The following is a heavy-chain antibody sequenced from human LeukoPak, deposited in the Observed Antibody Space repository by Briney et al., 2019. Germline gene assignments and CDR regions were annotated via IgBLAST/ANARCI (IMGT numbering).Heavy chain of an antibody. V-gene: IGHV1-69*13. Sequence: SVKVSCKASGGTFSSYAISWVRQAPGQGLEWMGGIIPIFGTANYAQKFQGRVTITADESTSTAYMELSSLRSEDTAVYYCAKQSQLDHAARGSYYYYMDVWGKGTTVTVSS. J-gene: IGHJ6*03. D-gene: IGHD1-1*01. CDR1: GGTFSSYA. CDR3: AKQSQLDHAARGSYYYYMDV. CDR2: IIPIFGTA.